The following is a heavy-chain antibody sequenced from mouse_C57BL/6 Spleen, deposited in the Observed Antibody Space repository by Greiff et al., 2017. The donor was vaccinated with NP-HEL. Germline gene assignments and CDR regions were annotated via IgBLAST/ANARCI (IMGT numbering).Heavy chain of an antibody. J-gene: IGHJ1*03. D-gene: IGHD1-1*01. V-gene: IGHV3-6*01. CDR1: GYSITSGYY. Sequence: EVKLVESGPGLVKPSQSLSLTCSVTGYSITSGYYWNWIRQFPGNKLEWMGYISYDGSNNYNPSLKNRISITRDTSKNQFFLKLTSVTTEDTATYYGARDYYGSSYWYFDVWGTGTTVTVSS. CDR2: ISYDGSN. CDR3: ARDYYGSSYWYFDV.